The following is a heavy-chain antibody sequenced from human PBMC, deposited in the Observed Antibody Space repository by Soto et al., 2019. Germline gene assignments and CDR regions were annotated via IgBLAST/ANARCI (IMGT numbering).Heavy chain of an antibody. J-gene: IGHJ2*01. V-gene: IGHV5-10-1*03. Sequence: EVQLVQSGAEVKKPGESLRISCKGSGYSFTSYWISWVRQMPGKGLEWMGRIDPSDSYTNYSPSFQGHVTISADKSISTAYLQWSSLKASDTAMYYCARHGNTVVTDNWYFDLWGRGTLVTVSS. CDR2: IDPSDSYT. CDR3: ARHGNTVVTDNWYFDL. CDR1: GYSFTSYW. D-gene: IGHD2-15*01.